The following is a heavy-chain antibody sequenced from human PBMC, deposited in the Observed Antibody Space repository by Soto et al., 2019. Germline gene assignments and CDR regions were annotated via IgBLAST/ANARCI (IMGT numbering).Heavy chain of an antibody. CDR1: GFTFSTYG. J-gene: IGHJ4*02. V-gene: IGHV3-30*18. Sequence: QVHLVESGGGVVQPGRSLRLSCAASGFTFSTYGMHWVRQAPGKGLEWVAVIPYDGSNKYYADSVKGRFTISRDNSKNTLFLQMNSLRPEDTAVYYCAKYDSWSGYSIDYWGQGTLVTVSS. D-gene: IGHD3-3*01. CDR2: IPYDGSNK. CDR3: AKYDSWSGYSIDY.